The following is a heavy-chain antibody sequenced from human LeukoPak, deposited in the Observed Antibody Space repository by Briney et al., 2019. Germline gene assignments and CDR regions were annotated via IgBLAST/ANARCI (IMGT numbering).Heavy chain of an antibody. CDR3: ARISIFGAGGYSGMDV. CDR2: ISYDGNTI. CDR1: EVTFRNYA. V-gene: IGHV3-30-3*01. J-gene: IGHJ6*02. D-gene: IGHD3-3*01. Sequence: PGGSLRLSCAASEVTFRNYAVHWVRQVPGKGLQWVAVISYDGNTIHYADSVKGRFIISRDTSKNTLYLQMNSLRAEDTAVYYCARISIFGAGGYSGMDVWGQGTTVTVSS.